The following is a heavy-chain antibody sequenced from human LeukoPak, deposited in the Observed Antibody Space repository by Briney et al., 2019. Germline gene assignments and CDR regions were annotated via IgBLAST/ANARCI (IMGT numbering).Heavy chain of an antibody. D-gene: IGHD2-2*01. CDR1: GGSIISSYY. Sequence: KPSEPLSLPCSVSGGSIISSYYWSWIRQPPGKGLEWIGYMYYSGSTNFNPSLKSRVTISRDTSKNQFSLKLSSVTAADTAVYFCAREQGYCSTTTCQYSWFDPWGQGTLVTVSS. CDR2: MYYSGST. J-gene: IGHJ5*02. CDR3: AREQGYCSTTTCQYSWFDP. V-gene: IGHV4-59*01.